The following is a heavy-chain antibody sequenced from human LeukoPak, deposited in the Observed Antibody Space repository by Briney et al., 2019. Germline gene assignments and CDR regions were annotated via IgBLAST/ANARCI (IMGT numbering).Heavy chain of an antibody. CDR1: GGTFSNYA. V-gene: IGHV1-69*05. CDR2: IIPIFGTA. J-gene: IGHJ3*02. D-gene: IGHD2-8*01. Sequence: GASVKVSCKASGGTFSNYAISWVRQAPGQGLEWMGGIIPIFGTANYAQKFQGRVTITTDESTSTAYMELSSLRSEDTAVYYCARGRGDIVRGTDAFDIWGQGTMVTVSS. CDR3: ARGRGDIVRGTDAFDI.